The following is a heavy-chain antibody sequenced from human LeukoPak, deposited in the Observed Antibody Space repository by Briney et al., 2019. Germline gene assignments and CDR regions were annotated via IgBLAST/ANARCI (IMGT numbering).Heavy chain of an antibody. D-gene: IGHD1-26*01. CDR1: GGSISSYY. CDR2: IYTSGST. Sequence: SETLSLTCTVSGGSISSYYWSWIRQPAGKGLEWIGRIYTSGSTNYNPSLKSRVTMSVDTSKNQFSLKLSSVTAADTAVYYCARRSGSLWWVAFDIWGQGTMVTVSS. V-gene: IGHV4-4*07. CDR3: ARRSGSLWWVAFDI. J-gene: IGHJ3*02.